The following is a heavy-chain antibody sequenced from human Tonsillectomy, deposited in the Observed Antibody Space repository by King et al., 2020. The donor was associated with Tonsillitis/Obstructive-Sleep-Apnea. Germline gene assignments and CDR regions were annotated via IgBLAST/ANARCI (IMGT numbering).Heavy chain of an antibody. CDR3: AKGRESGDYSVFDFDY. CDR1: GFTFDDHA. J-gene: IGHJ4*02. D-gene: IGHD1-26*01. V-gene: IGHV3-9*01. CDR2: ISRNGNYM. Sequence: VQLVESGGGLVQPGRSLRLSCAASGFTFDDHAIHWVRQAPGKGLEWVSGISRNGNYMAYADSVKGRFTISRDNAKNSLYLQMNSLRAEDTAFYYCAKGRESGDYSVFDFDYWGQGTLVTVSS.